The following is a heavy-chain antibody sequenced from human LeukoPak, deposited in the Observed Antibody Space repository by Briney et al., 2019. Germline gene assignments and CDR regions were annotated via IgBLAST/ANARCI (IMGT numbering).Heavy chain of an antibody. CDR3: ARGYSYGLSPLFY. CDR1: GFTVSSNY. J-gene: IGHJ4*02. V-gene: IGHV3-53*01. D-gene: IGHD5-18*01. Sequence: PGRSLRLSCAASGFTVSSNYMSWVRQAPGKGLEWVSVIYSGGSTYYADSVKGRFTISRDNSKNTLYLQMNSLRAEDTAVYYCARGYSYGLSPLFYWGQGTLVTVSS. CDR2: IYSGGST.